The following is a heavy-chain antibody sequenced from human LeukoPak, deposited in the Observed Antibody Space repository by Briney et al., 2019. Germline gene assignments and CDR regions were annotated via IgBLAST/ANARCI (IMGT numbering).Heavy chain of an antibody. CDR3: ARAPKTTVTTLAY. D-gene: IGHD4-17*01. Sequence: GASVKVSCKASGCTFTYYAMNWVRQAPGQGLEWMGWINTNTGNPTYAQGFTGRFVSSLDTSVSTAYLQISSLKAEDAAVYYCARAPKTTVTTLAYWGQGTLVTVSS. J-gene: IGHJ4*02. CDR1: GCTFTYYA. V-gene: IGHV7-4-1*02. CDR2: INTNTGNP.